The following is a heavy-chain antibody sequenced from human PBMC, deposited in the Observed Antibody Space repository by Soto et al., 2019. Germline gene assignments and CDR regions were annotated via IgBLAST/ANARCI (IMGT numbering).Heavy chain of an antibody. CDR2: TYYRSKWYN. CDR1: GDSVSSNSAA. D-gene: IGHD6-19*01. Sequence: SQTLSLTCAISGDSVSSNSAAWNWIRKSPSRGLEWLGRTYYRSKWYNDYAVSVKSRITINPDTSKNQFSLQLNSVTPEDTAVYYCARDRIAVAGHHDAFDIWGQGTMVTVSS. CDR3: ARDRIAVAGHHDAFDI. J-gene: IGHJ3*02. V-gene: IGHV6-1*01.